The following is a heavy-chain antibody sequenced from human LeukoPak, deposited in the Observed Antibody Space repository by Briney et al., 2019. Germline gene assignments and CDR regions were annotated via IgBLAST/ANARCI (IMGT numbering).Heavy chain of an antibody. CDR3: AKATYYDFWSGYPDY. CDR1: GFTFDDYA. D-gene: IGHD3-3*01. CDR2: ISWNSGSI. J-gene: IGHJ4*02. V-gene: IGHV3-9*01. Sequence: GGSLRLSCAASGFTFDDYAMHWVRQAPGKGLEWVSGISWNSGSIAYADSVKGRFAISRDNAKNSLYLQMNSLRAEDTALYYCAKATYYDFWSGYPDYWGRGTLVTVSS.